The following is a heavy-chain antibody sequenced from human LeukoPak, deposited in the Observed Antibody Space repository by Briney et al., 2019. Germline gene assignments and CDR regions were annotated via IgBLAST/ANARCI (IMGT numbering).Heavy chain of an antibody. V-gene: IGHV3-23*01. J-gene: IGHJ4*02. CDR1: GFTFSSYA. D-gene: IGHD5-18*01. CDR2: ISASGRST. Sequence: GGSLRLSCAASGFTFSSYAMSWVRQAPGKGLEWVSGISASGRSTYYADSVEGRFSISRDNSDNTVYLQMNSPTAEDTAVYYCAKESGGGYSYGGSVDYWGQGTPVTVSS. CDR3: AKESGGGYSYGGSVDY.